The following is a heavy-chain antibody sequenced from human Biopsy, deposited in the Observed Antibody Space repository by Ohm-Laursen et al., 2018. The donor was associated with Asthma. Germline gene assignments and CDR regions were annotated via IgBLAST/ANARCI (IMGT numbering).Heavy chain of an antibody. CDR2: IYYSGST. Sequence: TLSLTCTVSYGSITSGGYYWTWIRQRPGKGLEWIGFIYYSGSTYYNPSLKSRVSISIDTSKNQFSLKLSSVTAADTAVYYCARAQDYYESGGYYRSFDYWGQGTLVTVSS. V-gene: IGHV4-31*03. CDR3: ARAQDYYESGGYYRSFDY. D-gene: IGHD3-22*01. J-gene: IGHJ4*02. CDR1: YGSITSGGYY.